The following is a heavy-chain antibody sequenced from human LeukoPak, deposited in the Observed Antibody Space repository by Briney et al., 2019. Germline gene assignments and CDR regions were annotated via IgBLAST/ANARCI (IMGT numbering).Heavy chain of an antibody. Sequence: SETLSLTCTVSGGSISSSSYYWGWIRQPPGKGLEWIGSIYYSGSTYYNPSLKSRVTISVDTSKNQFSLKLSSVTAADTAVYYCARGTEGYFDNWGQGTLVTVSS. CDR1: GGSISSSSYY. V-gene: IGHV4-39*07. J-gene: IGHJ4*02. CDR3: ARGTEGYFDN. D-gene: IGHD1-1*01. CDR2: IYYSGST.